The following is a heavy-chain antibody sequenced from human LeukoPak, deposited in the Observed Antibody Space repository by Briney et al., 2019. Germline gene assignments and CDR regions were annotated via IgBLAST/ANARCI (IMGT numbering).Heavy chain of an antibody. CDR2: INPNSGGT. CDR3: VGGAPSWGFDF. Sequence: ASVKVSCKASGYTFTGYYMHWVRQAPGQGLEWMGWINPNSGGTNYAQKFQGRVAMTRDTSISTAYMELSSLTSEDTAVYFCVGGAPSWGFDFWGQGTRVTVSS. V-gene: IGHV1-2*02. J-gene: IGHJ4*02. D-gene: IGHD7-27*01. CDR1: GYTFTGYY.